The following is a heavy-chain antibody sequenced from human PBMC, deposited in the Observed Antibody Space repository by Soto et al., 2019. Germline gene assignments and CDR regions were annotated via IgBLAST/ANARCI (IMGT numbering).Heavy chain of an antibody. CDR2: ISSSSSYT. Sequence: QVQLVESGGGLVKPGGSLRLSCAASGFTFSDYYMSWIRQAPGKGLEWVSYISSSSSYTNYADSVKGRFTISRDNAKNSLYLQMNSLRAEDTAVYYCARDHGIVVTKGNAFDIWGQGTMVTVSS. J-gene: IGHJ3*02. D-gene: IGHD2-2*01. CDR1: GFTFSDYY. CDR3: ARDHGIVVTKGNAFDI. V-gene: IGHV3-11*06.